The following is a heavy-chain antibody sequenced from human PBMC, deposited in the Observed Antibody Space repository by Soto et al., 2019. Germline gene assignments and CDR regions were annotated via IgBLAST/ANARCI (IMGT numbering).Heavy chain of an antibody. V-gene: IGHV4-59*08. CDR1: GGSISSYY. Sequence: SETLSLTCTVSGGSISSYYWSWIRQPPGKGLEWIGYIYYSGSTNYNPSLKSRVTISVDTSKNQFSLKLSSVTAADTAEYYCAWQRGSGWEHRVNNHYYGMDVWGQGTTVTVSS. CDR3: AWQRGSGWEHRVNNHYYGMDV. J-gene: IGHJ6*02. CDR2: IYYSGST. D-gene: IGHD6-19*01.